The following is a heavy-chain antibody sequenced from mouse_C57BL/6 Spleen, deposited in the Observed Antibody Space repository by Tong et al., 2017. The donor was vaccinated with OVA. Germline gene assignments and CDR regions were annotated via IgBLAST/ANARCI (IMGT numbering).Heavy chain of an antibody. V-gene: IGHV1-69*01. CDR2: IDPSDSYT. J-gene: IGHJ3*01. CDR1: GYTFTSYW. Sequence: VQLQESGAELVMPGASVKLSCKASGYTFTSYWMHWVKQRPGQGLEWIVEIDPSDSYTNYNQKFKGKATLTVDKSCSTAYMQLSSLTSEDAAVYYWARGKAAEATGWFAYWGQGTLVTVSA. CDR3: ARGKAAEATGWFAY. D-gene: IGHD3-2*02.